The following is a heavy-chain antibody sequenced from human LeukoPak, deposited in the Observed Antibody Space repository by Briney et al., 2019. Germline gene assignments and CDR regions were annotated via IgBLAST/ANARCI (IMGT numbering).Heavy chain of an antibody. V-gene: IGHV1-24*01. D-gene: IGHD6-19*01. CDR3: ARDPSNSSGWRAFFDY. J-gene: IGHJ4*02. CDR1: GYTLTELS. Sequence: ASVKVSCKVSGYTLTELSMHWVRQAPGKGLEWMGGFDPEDGETIYAQKFQGRVTITTDTSTSTAYMEVRSLRSDDTAVYYCARDPSNSSGWRAFFDYWGQGTLVTVSS. CDR2: FDPEDGET.